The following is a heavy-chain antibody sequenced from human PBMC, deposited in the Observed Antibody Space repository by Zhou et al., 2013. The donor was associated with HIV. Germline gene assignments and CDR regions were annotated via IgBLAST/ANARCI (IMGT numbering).Heavy chain of an antibody. CDR2: IIPIFATA. V-gene: IGHV1-69*14. CDR1: GGTFSSYA. D-gene: IGHD4-17*01. J-gene: IGHJ5*02. CDR3: ASRGGDGYGDYGWFDP. Sequence: QVQLEQSGAEVKKPGSSVRVSCKASGGTFSSYAISWVRQAPGQGLEWMGGIIPIFATANYAQKFQGRVTITADKSTSTAYMELSSLRSEDTAVYYCASRGGDGYGDYGWFDPWGQGTLVTVSS.